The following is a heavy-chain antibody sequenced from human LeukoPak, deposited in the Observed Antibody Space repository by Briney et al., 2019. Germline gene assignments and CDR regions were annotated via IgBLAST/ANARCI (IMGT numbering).Heavy chain of an antibody. CDR3: ARDFIVGVTRGGAFDI. Sequence: GGSLRLSCAASGFTFSSYEMNWVRQAPGKGLEWVSYISSSGSTIYYADSVKGRFTISRDNAKNSLYLQMNSLRAEDTAVYYCARDFIVGVTRGGAFDIWGQGTMVTVSS. V-gene: IGHV3-48*03. D-gene: IGHD1-26*01. J-gene: IGHJ3*02. CDR2: ISSSGSTI. CDR1: GFTFSSYE.